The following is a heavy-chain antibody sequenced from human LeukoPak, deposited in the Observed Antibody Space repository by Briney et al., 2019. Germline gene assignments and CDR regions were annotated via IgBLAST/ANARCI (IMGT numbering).Heavy chain of an antibody. D-gene: IGHD1-26*01. V-gene: IGHV4-31*03. CDR2: IYYSGST. CDR3: ARDHRYSGSYYPY. J-gene: IGHJ4*02. CDR1: GGSISSGGYY. Sequence: TSETLSLTCTVSGGSISSGGYYWSWIRQHPGQGLEWIGYIYYSGSTYYNPSLKSRVTISVDTSKNQFSLKLSSVTAADTAVYYCARDHRYSGSYYPYWGQGTLVTVSS.